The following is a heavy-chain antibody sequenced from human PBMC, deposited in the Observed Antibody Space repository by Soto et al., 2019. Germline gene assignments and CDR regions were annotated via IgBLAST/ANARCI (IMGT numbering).Heavy chain of an antibody. V-gene: IGHV3-21*01. CDR1: GFAFNNYG. D-gene: IGHD2-2*01. J-gene: IGHJ4*02. CDR3: AREDSIIIPAVPDF. Sequence: PGGSLRLSCTVSGFAFNNYGINWVRQAPGKGLEWVSSISKSDYTYYSDSVKGRFAISRDNAKSSVSLQVNTLRVEDTAVYYCAREDSIIIPAVPDFWGQGTLVTVSS. CDR2: ISKSDYT.